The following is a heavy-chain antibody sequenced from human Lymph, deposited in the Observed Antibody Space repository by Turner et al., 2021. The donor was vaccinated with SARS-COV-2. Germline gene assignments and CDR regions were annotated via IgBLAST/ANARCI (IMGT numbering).Heavy chain of an antibody. D-gene: IGHD3-10*01. Sequence: EVQLVETGGGLIQPGGSLRLSCAASGLTVSSNCMTWVRQAPGKGLEWVSVRYSGGSTFYADSVKGRFTISRDNSKNTLYLQMNSLRAEDTAVYYCARDSVVYGMDVWGQGTTVTVSS. J-gene: IGHJ6*02. CDR1: GLTVSSNC. CDR3: ARDSVVYGMDV. CDR2: RYSGGST. V-gene: IGHV3-53*02.